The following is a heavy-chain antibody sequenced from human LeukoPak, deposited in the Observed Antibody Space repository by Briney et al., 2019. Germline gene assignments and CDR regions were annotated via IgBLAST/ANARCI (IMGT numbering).Heavy chain of an antibody. CDR1: GFTFSSYA. V-gene: IGHV3-23*01. Sequence: PGGSLRLSCAASGFTFSSYAMSWVRQAPGKGLEWVSAISGSGGSTYYADSVKGRFTISRDNSKNTLYLQMNSLRAEDTAVYYCANENAYCGGDCYYDLTAFDPWGQGTLVTVSS. CDR3: ANENAYCGGDCYYDLTAFDP. J-gene: IGHJ5*02. D-gene: IGHD2-21*02. CDR2: ISGSGGST.